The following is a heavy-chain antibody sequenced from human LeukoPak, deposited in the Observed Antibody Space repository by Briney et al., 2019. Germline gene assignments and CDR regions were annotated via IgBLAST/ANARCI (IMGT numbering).Heavy chain of an antibody. D-gene: IGHD3-10*01. J-gene: IGHJ4*02. CDR2: INRDGSTT. CDR1: GFTFSNYW. CDR3: ARDKKSGESSEIDY. V-gene: IGHV3-74*03. Sequence: GGSLRLSCAASGFTFSNYWVHWARQAPGKGLVWVSRINRDGSTTKYADSVKGRFTASRDNAKNTLNLQMNSLRAEDTAVYYCARDKKSGESSEIDYWGQGTLVTVSS.